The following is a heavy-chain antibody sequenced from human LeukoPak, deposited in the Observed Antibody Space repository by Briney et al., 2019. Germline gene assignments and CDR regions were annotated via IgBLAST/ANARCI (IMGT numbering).Heavy chain of an antibody. CDR3: AKDGLTGWEGPDY. D-gene: IGHD1-26*01. Sequence: GGSLRLTCAASGFTFDDYAMHWVRQAPGKGVEWVSLISWDGGSTYYADSVKGRFTISRDNSKTSLYLQMNSLRAEDTALYYCAKDGLTGWEGPDYWGQGTLVTVSS. CDR1: GFTFDDYA. V-gene: IGHV3-43D*03. J-gene: IGHJ4*02. CDR2: ISWDGGST.